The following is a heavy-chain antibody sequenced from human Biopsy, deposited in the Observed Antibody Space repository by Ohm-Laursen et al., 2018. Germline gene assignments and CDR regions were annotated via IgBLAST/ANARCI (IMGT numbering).Heavy chain of an antibody. CDR3: ALAAAQTVTHFDY. D-gene: IGHD4-17*01. Sequence: GSLRLSCAASGFTFSSYAMTWFCQAPGKGLERVSTISGNSDIIYDTDSVKGRFTISRDNSKNTLYLQMNSLRADDTAVYYCALAAAQTVTHFDYWGQGTLVTVSS. CDR2: ISGNSDII. J-gene: IGHJ4*02. V-gene: IGHV3-23*01. CDR1: GFTFSSYA.